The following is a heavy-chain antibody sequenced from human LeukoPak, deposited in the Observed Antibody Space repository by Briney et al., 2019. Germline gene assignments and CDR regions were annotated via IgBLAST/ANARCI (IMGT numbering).Heavy chain of an antibody. Sequence: PGGSLRLSCAASGFTFSSYGMHWVRQAPGKGLEWVAFIRYDGSNKYYADSVKGRFTISRDNSKNTLYLHVNSLRPEDTAVYYCARAPLSGYSYYYYYYMDVWGKGTTVTISS. D-gene: IGHD5-18*01. CDR3: ARAPLSGYSYYYYYYMDV. J-gene: IGHJ6*03. V-gene: IGHV3-30*02. CDR1: GFTFSSYG. CDR2: IRYDGSNK.